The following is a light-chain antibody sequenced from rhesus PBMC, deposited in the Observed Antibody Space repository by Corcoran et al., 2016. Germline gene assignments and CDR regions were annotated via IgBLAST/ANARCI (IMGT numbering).Light chain of an antibody. J-gene: IGKJ2*01. V-gene: IGKV3-24*04. CDR2: GAS. Sequence: ETVVTQSPATLSLSPGERATLSCRSSQSVGSSLAWYQQKPGQAPRLLIYGASSRPTGIPNRFSGSGSGTDCTLTISSLEPEDVGVYYCQQSSNLYSFGQGTKVEIK. CDR3: QQSSNLYS. CDR1: QSVGSS.